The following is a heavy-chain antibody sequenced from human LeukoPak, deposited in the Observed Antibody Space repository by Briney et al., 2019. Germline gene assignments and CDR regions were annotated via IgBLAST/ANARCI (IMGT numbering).Heavy chain of an antibody. CDR3: ARGGLYYYGSGSYYNELYYYYGMDV. Sequence: SETLSLTCAVYGGSFSGYYWSWIRQPPGKGLEWIGEINHSGSTNYNPSLKSRVTISVDTSKNQFSLKLSSVTAADTAVYYCARGGLYYYGSGSYYNELYYYYGMDVWGQGTTVTVSS. D-gene: IGHD3-10*01. CDR1: GGSFSGYY. V-gene: IGHV4-34*01. J-gene: IGHJ6*02. CDR2: INHSGST.